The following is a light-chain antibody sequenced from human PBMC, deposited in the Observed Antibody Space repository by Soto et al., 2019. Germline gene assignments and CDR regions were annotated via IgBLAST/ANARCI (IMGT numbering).Light chain of an antibody. CDR1: SSDVGSYNL. J-gene: IGLJ3*02. CDR3: CSSAGSSTWV. Sequence: QSVLTQPASVSGSPGQSITISCTGTSSDVGSYNLVSWYQQHPGKAPKLMIYEGSKRPSGVSNRLSGSKSGNTASLTISGLQAEEDADYYCCSSAGSSTWVFGGGTKLTVL. V-gene: IGLV2-23*01. CDR2: EGS.